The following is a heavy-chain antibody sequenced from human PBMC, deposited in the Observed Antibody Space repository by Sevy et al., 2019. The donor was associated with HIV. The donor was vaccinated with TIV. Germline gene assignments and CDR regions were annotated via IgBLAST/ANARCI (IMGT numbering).Heavy chain of an antibody. CDR2: IYYSGST. CDR1: GGSVSSGSYY. CDR3: ARGHTMVRGEGVAFDI. V-gene: IGHV4-61*01. Sequence: SETLSLTCTVSGGSVSSGSYYWSWIRQPPGKGLEWIGYIYYSGSTNYYPSLKSRVTISVDTSKNQFSLKLSSVTAADTAVYYCARGHTMVRGEGVAFDIWGQGTMVTVSS. D-gene: IGHD3-10*01. J-gene: IGHJ3*02.